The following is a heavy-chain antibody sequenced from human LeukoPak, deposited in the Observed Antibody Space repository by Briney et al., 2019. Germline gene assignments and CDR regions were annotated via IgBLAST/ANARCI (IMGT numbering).Heavy chain of an antibody. CDR3: ARHMVVRGVISYMDV. J-gene: IGHJ6*03. V-gene: IGHV4-59*01. Sequence: SETLSLTCTVSGGAISSYYWSWIRQPPGKGLECMGYIYYSGSTNYNPSLKSRVTISVDTSKNQFSLKLSSVTAADTAVYYCARHMVVRGVISYMDVWGRGTTVTVSS. D-gene: IGHD3-10*01. CDR1: GGAISSYY. CDR2: IYYSGST.